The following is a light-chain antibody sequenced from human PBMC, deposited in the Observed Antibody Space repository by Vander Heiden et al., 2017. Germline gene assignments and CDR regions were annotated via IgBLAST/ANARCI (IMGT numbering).Light chain of an antibody. Sequence: VLTQSPGTLSSSPGGTVTLSCRATPSLGSRSLAWYQQKPGRPPRLLIYGTSNRATDVADRFSGSVFGTAFTLTITKLAPEDSAVYYCQQYGISPYTFGQGTKLEI. CDR2: GTS. CDR3: QQYGISPYT. CDR1: PSLGSRS. J-gene: IGKJ2*01. V-gene: IGKV3-20*01.